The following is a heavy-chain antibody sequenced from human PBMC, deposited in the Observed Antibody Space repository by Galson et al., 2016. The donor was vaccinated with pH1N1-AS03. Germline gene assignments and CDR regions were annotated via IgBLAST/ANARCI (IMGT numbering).Heavy chain of an antibody. V-gene: IGHV4-4*07. J-gene: IGHJ4*02. CDR3: ARDYRWAFDY. CDR2: IYSSGSS. D-gene: IGHD3-16*02. Sequence: SETLSLTCTVSGGSISRNNWSWIRQPAGKGLEWIGRIYSSGSSSYNPSLKSRVTMSLDTSKNQLSLKLSSVTAAATAVYYCARDYRWAFDYWGQGTLVTVSS. CDR1: GGSISRNN.